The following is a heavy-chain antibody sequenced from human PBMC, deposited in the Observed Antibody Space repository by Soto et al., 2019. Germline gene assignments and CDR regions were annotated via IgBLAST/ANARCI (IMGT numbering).Heavy chain of an antibody. CDR2: TSGSGGST. V-gene: IGHV3-23*01. J-gene: IGHJ4*02. CDR1: GFTFSSYA. D-gene: IGHD6-13*01. Sequence: EVQLLESGGGLVQPGGSLRLSCAASGFTFSSYAMSWVSQAPGKGLEWVSATSGSGGSTYYADSVKGRFTISRDNSKNTLYLQMNSLRAEDTAVYYCAKDPGYSRPQTLNHYWGQGTLVTVSS. CDR3: AKDPGYSRPQTLNHY.